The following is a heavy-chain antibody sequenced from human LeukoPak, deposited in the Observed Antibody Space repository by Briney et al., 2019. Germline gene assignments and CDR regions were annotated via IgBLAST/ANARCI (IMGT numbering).Heavy chain of an antibody. Sequence: SETLSLTCAVYGGSFSGYYWTWIRQPPGKGLEWIGEMNHSGSANYNPSLKSRDTISVDTSKNQSSLRLSSVTAADTAVYYCARLRGATVAHNWFDPWGQGTLVTVSS. CDR2: MNHSGSA. V-gene: IGHV4-34*01. CDR3: ARLRGATVAHNWFDP. D-gene: IGHD6-19*01. J-gene: IGHJ5*02. CDR1: GGSFSGYY.